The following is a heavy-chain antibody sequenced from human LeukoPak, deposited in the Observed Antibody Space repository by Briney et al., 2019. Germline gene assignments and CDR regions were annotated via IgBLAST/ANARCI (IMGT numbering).Heavy chain of an antibody. D-gene: IGHD6-6*01. CDR1: GYTFTSYG. CDR2: ISAYNGNT. Sequence: ASVKVSCKASGYTFTSYGISWVRQAPGQGLEWMGWISAYNGNTNYAQKFQGRVTITTDESTSTAYMELSSLRSEDTAVYYCARVPLNFEYSSSSSYYYYYMDVWGKGTTVTVSS. V-gene: IGHV1-18*01. J-gene: IGHJ6*03. CDR3: ARVPLNFEYSSSSSYYYYYMDV.